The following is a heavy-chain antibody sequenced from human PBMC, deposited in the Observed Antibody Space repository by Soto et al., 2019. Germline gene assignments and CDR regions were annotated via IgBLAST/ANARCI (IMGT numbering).Heavy chain of an antibody. CDR3: ARESEDLTSNFDY. CDR2: IRGFSPYT. CDR1: GFTFRTYT. Sequence: GGSLRLSCISSGFTFRTYTMNWVRQAPGKGLEWVSGIRGFSPYTFYAESVKGRFTISRDNAKNSLYLQMNSLRAEDTAVYYCARESEDLTSNFDYWGQGTLVTAPQ. J-gene: IGHJ4*02. V-gene: IGHV3-21*01.